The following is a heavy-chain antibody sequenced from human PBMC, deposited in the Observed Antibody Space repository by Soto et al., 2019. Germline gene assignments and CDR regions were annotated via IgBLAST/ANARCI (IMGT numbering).Heavy chain of an antibody. CDR1: GFIFTSSS. CDR2: ITVGTGNT. CDR3: AAGDGSGYYGG. J-gene: IGHJ4*02. V-gene: IGHV1-58*01. D-gene: IGHD3-22*01. Sequence: SVKVSCKASGFIFTSSSVQWVRQARGQRLEWIGWITVGTGNTNYAQKFQERVTITRDMSTSTAYMELSNLRSEDTAVYYCAAGDGSGYYGGWGQGTQVTVSS.